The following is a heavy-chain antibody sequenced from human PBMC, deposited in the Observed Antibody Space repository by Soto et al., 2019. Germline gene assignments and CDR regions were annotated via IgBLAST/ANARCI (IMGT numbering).Heavy chain of an antibody. D-gene: IGHD2-21*01. CDR3: VRVWTYYYGMDV. V-gene: IGHV4-34*01. Sequence: SETLSLTCAVYGGSFSGYYWGWIRQPPGKGLEWIGEINHSGSTNYNPSLKSRVTISVETSKNQFSLKLSSVTAADTAVYYCVRVWTYYYGMDVWGQGTTVTVSS. J-gene: IGHJ6*02. CDR1: GGSFSGYY. CDR2: INHSGST.